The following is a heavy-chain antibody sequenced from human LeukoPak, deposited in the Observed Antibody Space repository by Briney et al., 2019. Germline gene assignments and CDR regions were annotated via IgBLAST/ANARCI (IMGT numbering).Heavy chain of an antibody. CDR3: ARALDTPTNDY. V-gene: IGHV1-18*01. Sequence: ASVKVSCKASGYTFTSYGINWVRQAPGQGLEWMGWISVYNGNTLYAQRLQGRVTMTTDTSTSTAYMDQRSLRSDDTAVYYCARALDTPTNDYWGQGTLVTVSS. CDR2: ISVYNGNT. J-gene: IGHJ4*02. CDR1: GYTFTSYG. D-gene: IGHD5-18*01.